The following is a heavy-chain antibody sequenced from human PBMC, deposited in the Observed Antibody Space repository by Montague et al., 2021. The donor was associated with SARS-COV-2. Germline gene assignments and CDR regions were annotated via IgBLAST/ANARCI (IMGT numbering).Heavy chain of an antibody. CDR1: GGSISSSNW. J-gene: IGHJ4*02. D-gene: IGHD3-22*01. CDR2: IYHSGST. Sequence: SETLSLTCAVSGGSISSSNWWSWVRQPPGKGQEWIGEIYHSGSTNYNPSLKSRVTISVDKSKNQFSLKLSSVTAADTAVYYCARVPLKSITMIGNYFDYWGQGTLVTVSS. V-gene: IGHV4-4*02. CDR3: ARVPLKSITMIGNYFDY.